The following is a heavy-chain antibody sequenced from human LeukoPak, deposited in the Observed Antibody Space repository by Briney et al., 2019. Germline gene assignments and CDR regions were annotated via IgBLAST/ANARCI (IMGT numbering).Heavy chain of an antibody. Sequence: ASVKVSCKASGYTFTSYGISWVRQAPGQRLEWMGWINAGNGNTKYSQKFQGRVTITRDTSASTAYMELSSLRSEDTAVYYCTRGAAVVPAAMRSVYYYYGMDVWGQGTTVTVSS. D-gene: IGHD2-2*01. CDR3: TRGAAVVPAAMRSVYYYYGMDV. CDR2: INAGNGNT. CDR1: GYTFTSYG. J-gene: IGHJ6*02. V-gene: IGHV1-3*01.